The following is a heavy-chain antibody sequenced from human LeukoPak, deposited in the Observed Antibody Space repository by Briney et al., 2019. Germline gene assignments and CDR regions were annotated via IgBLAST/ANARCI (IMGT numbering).Heavy chain of an antibody. CDR2: IYPVDSDT. CDR1: GYSFTSYW. CDR3: ARPYCSGGSCYRENWFDP. D-gene: IGHD2-15*01. J-gene: IGHJ5*02. Sequence: GESLKISCKGSGYSFTSYWIGWVRQMPGKGLAWMGIIYPVDSDTRYSPSFQGQVTISADKSISTAYLQWSSLKASDTAMYYCARPYCSGGSCYRENWFDPWGQGTLVTVSS. V-gene: IGHV5-51*01.